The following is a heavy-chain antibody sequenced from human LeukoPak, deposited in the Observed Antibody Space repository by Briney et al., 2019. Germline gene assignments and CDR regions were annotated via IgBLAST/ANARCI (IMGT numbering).Heavy chain of an antibody. V-gene: IGHV1-24*01. Sequence: ASVKVSCKVSGYTLTELSMHWVRQAPGKGLEWMGGFDPEDGETIYAQKFQGRVTMTEDTSTDTAYMELSSLRSEDTAVYYCAKVISGNYYDNSGYYSDWGQGTLVTVSS. D-gene: IGHD3-22*01. CDR1: GYTLTELS. CDR3: AKVISGNYYDNSGYYSD. CDR2: FDPEDGET. J-gene: IGHJ4*02.